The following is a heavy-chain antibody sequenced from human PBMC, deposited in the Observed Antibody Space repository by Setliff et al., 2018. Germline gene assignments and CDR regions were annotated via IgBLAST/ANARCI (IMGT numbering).Heavy chain of an antibody. D-gene: IGHD3-3*01. Sequence: LRLSCVGSGFTFSDYWMSWVRQAPGKGLEWVADIKQDGSNTYYGDSVKGRFTISRDHAKNSLYLQMNSLRAEDTALYYCAREVWNYYDKSWSGYADHWGQGTLVTVSS. CDR1: GFTFSDYW. CDR3: AREVWNYYDKSWSGYADH. V-gene: IGHV3-7*03. J-gene: IGHJ4*02. CDR2: IKQDGSNT.